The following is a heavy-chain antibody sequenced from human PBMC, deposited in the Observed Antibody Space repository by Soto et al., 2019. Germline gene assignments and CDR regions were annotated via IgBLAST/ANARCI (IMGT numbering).Heavy chain of an antibody. V-gene: IGHV1-69*01. Sequence: QVQLVQSGAEVKKPGSSVKVSCKASGGTFSSYAISWVRHAPGQGLEWMGGIIPIFGTANYAQKFQGRVTITADESTSTAYMELSSLRSEDTAVYYCARGGGECYTVYYYYGMDVWGQGTTVTVSS. CDR2: IIPIFGTA. CDR3: ARGGGECYTVYYYYGMDV. J-gene: IGHJ6*02. CDR1: GGTFSSYA. D-gene: IGHD2-21*01.